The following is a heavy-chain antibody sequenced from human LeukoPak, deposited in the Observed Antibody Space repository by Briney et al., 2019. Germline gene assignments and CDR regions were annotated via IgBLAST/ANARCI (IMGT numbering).Heavy chain of an antibody. V-gene: IGHV1-18*01. CDR1: GYSYTSYG. D-gene: IGHD3-22*01. Sequence: ASVRVSCKGSGYSYTSYGISWVRQAPGQGLEWMGWISAYNGNTNYAQKLQGRVTMTTDTSTSTAYMELRSLRSDDTAVYYCARDTLHCYDDTPMDVWGKGTTVTISS. CDR3: ARDTLHCYDDTPMDV. CDR2: ISAYNGNT. J-gene: IGHJ6*03.